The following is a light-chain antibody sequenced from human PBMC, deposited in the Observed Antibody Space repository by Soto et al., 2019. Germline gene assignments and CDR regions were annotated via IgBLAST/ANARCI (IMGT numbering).Light chain of an antibody. Sequence: QSALTQPASVSGSPGQSITISCTGTSSDVGGYNYVSWYQQHPGKAPKLMIYDVSNRPSGVSNRFSGSKSGNTASLTISGLQAEDEADYYCSSYTSSSTLVHVVFGVGTQLTVL. CDR1: SSDVGGYNY. CDR2: DVS. CDR3: SSYTSSSTLVHVV. V-gene: IGLV2-14*01. J-gene: IGLJ2*01.